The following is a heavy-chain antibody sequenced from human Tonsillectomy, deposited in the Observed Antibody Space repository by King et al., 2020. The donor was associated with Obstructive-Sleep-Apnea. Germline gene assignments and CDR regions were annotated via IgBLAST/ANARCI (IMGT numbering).Heavy chain of an antibody. D-gene: IGHD3-16*01. V-gene: IGHV4-39*07. CDR2: IYYSGST. CDR3: ARVGGISHAY. J-gene: IGHJ4*02. Sequence: QLVESGPGLVKPSETLSLTCTVSGGSISSSSYYWGWIRQPPGKGLEWIGSIYYSGSTYYNPSLKSRVTISVDTSKNQFSLKLSSVTAADTAVYYCARVGGISHAYWGQGTLVTVSS. CDR1: GGSISSSSYY.